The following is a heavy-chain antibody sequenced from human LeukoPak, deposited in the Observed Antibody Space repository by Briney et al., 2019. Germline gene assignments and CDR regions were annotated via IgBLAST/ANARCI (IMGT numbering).Heavy chain of an antibody. V-gene: IGHV3-15*01. CDR1: GFTFSDAW. Sequence: PGGSLRLSCAASGFTFSDAWMSWVRQAPGKGLEWVGRIKSKTDGGTTDYAAPVKGRFTISRDDSKNTLYLQMNSLKTEDTAVYYCITSYYNDSSGYGYWGQGTLVILSS. CDR2: IKSKTDGGTT. J-gene: IGHJ4*02. D-gene: IGHD3-22*01. CDR3: ITSYYNDSSGYGY.